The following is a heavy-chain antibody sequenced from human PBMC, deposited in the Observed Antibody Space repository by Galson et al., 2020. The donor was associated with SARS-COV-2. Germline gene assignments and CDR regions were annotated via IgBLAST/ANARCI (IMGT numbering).Heavy chain of an antibody. CDR2: IYHSGST. CDR1: GDSISRTTYY. CDR3: AGDRLKVRGVRYYYVGLDV. J-gene: IGHJ6*02. V-gene: IGHV4-39*07. D-gene: IGHD3-10*01. Sequence: ASETLSLTCSVSGDSISRTTYYWSWIRQTPGKGLEWIGSIYHSGSTYYNPSLKSRVTMSVDTSKNQFSLRLNSVTVADTAVYFCAGDRLKVRGVRYYYVGLDVWGEGTTVAGSS.